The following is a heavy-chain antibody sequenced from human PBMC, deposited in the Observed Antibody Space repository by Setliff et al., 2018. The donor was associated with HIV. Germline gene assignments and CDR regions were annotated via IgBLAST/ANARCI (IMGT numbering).Heavy chain of an antibody. Sequence: ASVKVSCKASGYSFTFYGLHWVRQAPGQGLEWMGWVSVYNGNTNYAQKFQGRVTMTRDTSIITAYMELSSLRYDDTAVYYCARGSAYWDFDYWGQGTLVTVSS. V-gene: IGHV1-18*04. CDR1: GYSFTFYG. CDR3: ARGSAYWDFDY. CDR2: VSVYNGNT. J-gene: IGHJ4*02. D-gene: IGHD2-8*02.